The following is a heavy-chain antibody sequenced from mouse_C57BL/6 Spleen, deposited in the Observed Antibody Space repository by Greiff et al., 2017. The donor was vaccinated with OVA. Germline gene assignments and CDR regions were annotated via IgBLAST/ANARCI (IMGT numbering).Heavy chain of an antibody. Sequence: VQLQQSGAELVRPGASVTLSCKASAYTFTDYEMHWVKQTPVHGLEWIGAIDPETGGTAYNQKFKGTAILTADKSSSTAYMELRSLTSEDSAVYYCTRERLGGFDYWGQGTTLTVSS. V-gene: IGHV1-15*01. CDR3: TRERLGGFDY. CDR2: IDPETGGT. J-gene: IGHJ2*01. CDR1: AYTFTDYE.